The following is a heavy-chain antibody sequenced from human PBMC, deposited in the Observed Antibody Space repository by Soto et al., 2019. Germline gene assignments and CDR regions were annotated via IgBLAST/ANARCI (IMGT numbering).Heavy chain of an antibody. CDR3: ARAEKQTYYYSGMAV. D-gene: IGHD6-13*01. V-gene: IGHV4-59*01. Sequence: QVQLQESGPGLVKPSETLSLTCTIAGGSISTYYWSWIRQPPGKGLEWIGTIYYSGNTMYNPALKSRVTMSVDTSRNQISLKLTSVIAADTAVYYCARAEKQTYYYSGMAVWGQGTTVIVSS. J-gene: IGHJ6*02. CDR1: GGSISTYY. CDR2: IYYSGNT.